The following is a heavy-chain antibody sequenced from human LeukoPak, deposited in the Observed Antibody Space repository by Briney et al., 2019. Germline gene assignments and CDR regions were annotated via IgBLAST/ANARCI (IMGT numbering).Heavy chain of an antibody. J-gene: IGHJ3*02. Sequence: PGGSLRLSCAASGFTFSDSYMSWIRQAPGKGLEWVSYISNSGSTMYYADSVRGRFTISRDNAKNSLFLQMYSPRAEDTAVYYCARPNIRTGVAFDIWGQGTMVTVSS. CDR3: ARPNIRTGVAFDI. D-gene: IGHD1-14*01. CDR2: ISNSGSTM. V-gene: IGHV3-11*01. CDR1: GFTFSDSY.